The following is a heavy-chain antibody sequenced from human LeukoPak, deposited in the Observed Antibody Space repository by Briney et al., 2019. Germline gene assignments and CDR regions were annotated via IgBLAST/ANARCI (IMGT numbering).Heavy chain of an antibody. CDR1: GGSFSGYY. J-gene: IGHJ4*02. D-gene: IGHD3-22*01. CDR3: ARARAHLKYYYDNSGYYYFDY. Sequence: PSETLSLTCAVYGGSFSGYYWSWIRQPPGKGLEWIGEINHSGSTNYNPSLKCRVTISVDTSKNQFSLKLSSVTAADTAVYYCARARAHLKYYYDNSGYYYFDYWGQGTLVTVSS. V-gene: IGHV4-34*01. CDR2: INHSGST.